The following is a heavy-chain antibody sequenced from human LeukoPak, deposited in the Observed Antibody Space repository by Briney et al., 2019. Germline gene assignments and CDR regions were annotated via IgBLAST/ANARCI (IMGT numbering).Heavy chain of an antibody. CDR2: IYYSGST. J-gene: IGHJ4*02. V-gene: IGHV4-39*01. Sequence: SETLSLTCTVSGGSISSSTYYWDWIHQPPGKGLEWIGSIYYSGSTYYNPSLKSRVTISVDTSKNQFSLKLSSVTAADTAVYYCARRDWGQYYFDYWGQGTLVTVSS. D-gene: IGHD7-27*01. CDR3: ARRDWGQYYFDY. CDR1: GGSISSSTYY.